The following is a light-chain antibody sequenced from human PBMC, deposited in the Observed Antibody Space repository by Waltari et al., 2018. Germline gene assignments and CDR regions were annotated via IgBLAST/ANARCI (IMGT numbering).Light chain of an antibody. Sequence: EIVLTQSPDTLSLSPGERATLSCRASQSLNRALAWYQQQPGLAPRILIYRVATRATGIPDRFSGSGSGTDFSLTITRLEPEDFAVYYCQHYVRLPVAFGQGTKVDI. CDR1: QSLNRA. CDR2: RVA. J-gene: IGKJ1*01. CDR3: QHYVRLPVA. V-gene: IGKV3-20*01.